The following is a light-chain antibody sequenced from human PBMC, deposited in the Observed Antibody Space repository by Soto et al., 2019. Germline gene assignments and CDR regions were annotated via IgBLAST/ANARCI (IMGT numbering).Light chain of an antibody. J-gene: IGKJ2*03. Sequence: DIQMTQSPSTLSASVGDRVIITCRASQSVSTSLAWYQQKPGEAPKLMMYGASSLESGVPSRFNGRGSGTEFTLTISSLQPDDFATYSCQQYNSYFSFGQGTKLEIK. CDR2: GAS. CDR3: QQYNSYFS. CDR1: QSVSTS. V-gene: IGKV1-5*01.